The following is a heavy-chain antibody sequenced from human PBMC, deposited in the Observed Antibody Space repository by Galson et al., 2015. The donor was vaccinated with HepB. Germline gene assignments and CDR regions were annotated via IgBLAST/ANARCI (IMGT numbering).Heavy chain of an antibody. Sequence: SVKVSCKASGYTFTSYGISWVRQAPGQGLEWMGWISAYNGNTNYAQKLQGRVTMTTDTSTSTAYMELRSLRSDDTAVYYCASIFSGRLDHRGYYYYGMDVWGQGTTVTVSS. CDR3: ASIFSGRLDHRGYYYYGMDV. CDR1: GYTFTSYG. D-gene: IGHD6-19*01. V-gene: IGHV1-18*01. J-gene: IGHJ6*02. CDR2: ISAYNGNT.